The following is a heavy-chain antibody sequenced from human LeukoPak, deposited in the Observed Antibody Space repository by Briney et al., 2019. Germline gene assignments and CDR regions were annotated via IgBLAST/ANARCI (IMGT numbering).Heavy chain of an antibody. V-gene: IGHV3-7*01. CDR3: ARGSISAAGTDYYYYMDV. D-gene: IGHD6-13*01. J-gene: IGHJ6*03. CDR1: GFTFSSYW. CDR2: IKQDGSEK. Sequence: GGSLRLSYAASGFTFSSYWMSWVRQAPGKGLEWVANIKQDGSEKYYVDSVKGRFTISRDNAKNSLYLQMNSLRAEDTAVYYCARGSISAAGTDYYYYMDVWGKGTTVTISS.